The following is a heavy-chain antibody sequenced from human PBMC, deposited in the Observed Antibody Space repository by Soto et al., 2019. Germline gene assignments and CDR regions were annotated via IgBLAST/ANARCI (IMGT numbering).Heavy chain of an antibody. J-gene: IGHJ4*02. V-gene: IGHV4-39*01. CDR1: GGSISSSSYY. CDR3: ARRAGEQLITFDY. CDR2: IYYSGST. D-gene: IGHD6-13*01. Sequence: QLQLQESGPGLVKPSETLSLTCTVSGGSISSSSYYWGWIRQPPGKGLEWIGSIYYSGSTYYNPSLKSRVTISVDTSKNQFSLKLSSVTAADTAVYYCARRAGEQLITFDYWGQGTLVTVSS.